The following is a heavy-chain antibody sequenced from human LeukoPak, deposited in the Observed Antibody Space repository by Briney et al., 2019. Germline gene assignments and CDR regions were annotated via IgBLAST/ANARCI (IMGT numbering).Heavy chain of an antibody. Sequence: SETLSFTCAVYGGSFSDYSWTWIRQPPGKGLEWIGEINHRGGTKHNPSLMSRVIMSVDTSKNQVSLKVTYVTAADTAIYYCARVGYSFSINDWSRTGLGAYPTKYYYYIDVWGKGTTVTVSS. V-gene: IGHV4-34*01. CDR1: GGSFSDYS. J-gene: IGHJ6*03. CDR3: ARVGYSFSINDWSRTGLGAYPTKYYYYIDV. CDR2: INHRGGT. D-gene: IGHD5-18*01.